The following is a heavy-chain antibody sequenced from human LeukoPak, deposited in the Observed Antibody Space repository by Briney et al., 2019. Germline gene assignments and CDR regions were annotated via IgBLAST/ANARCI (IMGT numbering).Heavy chain of an antibody. J-gene: IGHJ4*02. D-gene: IGHD6-25*01. CDR2: ISNSSGST. CDR1: GFTFSSYA. V-gene: IGHV3-23*01. Sequence: GGSLRLSCAASGFTFSSYAMSWVRQAPGKGLEWVSSISNSSGSTYYADSVKGRFTISRDNSKNTLYLQMNSLRAEDTAVYYCATGGAPAGYWGQGTLVIVSS. CDR3: ATGGAPAGY.